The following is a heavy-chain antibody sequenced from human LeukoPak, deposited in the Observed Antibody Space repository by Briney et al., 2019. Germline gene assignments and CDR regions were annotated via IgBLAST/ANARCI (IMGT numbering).Heavy chain of an antibody. CDR2: ISGSGGST. CDR3: AKAFVDTAMVDRYYFDY. CDR1: GFTFSRYA. V-gene: IGHV3-23*01. Sequence: GGSLRLSCAASGFTFSRYAMSWVRQAPGKGLEWVSAISGSGGSTYYADSVKGRFTISRDNSKNTLYLQMNSLRAEDTAVYYCAKAFVDTAMVDRYYFDYWGQGTLVTVSS. D-gene: IGHD5-18*01. J-gene: IGHJ4*02.